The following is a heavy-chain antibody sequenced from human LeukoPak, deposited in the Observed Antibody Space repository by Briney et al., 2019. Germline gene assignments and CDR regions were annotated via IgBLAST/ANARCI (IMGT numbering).Heavy chain of an antibody. V-gene: IGHV1-2*02. CDR2: INPNSGGT. J-gene: IGHJ4*02. CDR1: GYTFTRYY. CDR3: AAAAGTWGYFDY. Sequence: GASVKVSCKASGYTFTRYYMHWVRQAPGHGLEWRGWINPNSGGTNYAQKFQGRVTMTRDTSISTAYMELSRLRSDDTAVYYCAAAAGTWGYFDYWGQGTLVTVSS. D-gene: IGHD6-13*01.